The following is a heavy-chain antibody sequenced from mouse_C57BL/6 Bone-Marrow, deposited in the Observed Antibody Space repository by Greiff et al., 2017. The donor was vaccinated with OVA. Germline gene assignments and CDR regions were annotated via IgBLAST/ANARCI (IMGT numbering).Heavy chain of an antibody. CDR2: IRLKSDNYAT. V-gene: IGHV6-3*01. J-gene: IGHJ3*01. Sequence: DVMLVESGGGLVQPGGSMKLSCVASGFTFSNYWMNWVRQSPAKGLEWVAQIRLKSDNYATHYAESVQGRFTISRDDSKSSVYLQMNNLRAEDTGIYYCTGAYTKGGFAYWGQGTLVTVSA. CDR1: GFTFSNYW. D-gene: IGHD6-5*01. CDR3: TGAYTKGGFAY.